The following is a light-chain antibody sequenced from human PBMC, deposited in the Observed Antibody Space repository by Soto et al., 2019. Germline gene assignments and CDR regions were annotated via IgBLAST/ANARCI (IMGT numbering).Light chain of an antibody. CDR2: WAS. V-gene: IGKV4-1*01. J-gene: IGKJ3*01. Sequence: DIVMTQSPDSLAVSLGERATINCKSSQSVLHSSNNKNYLAWYQQKPGQPPKLLIYWASTRESGVPDRFSGSWSGTDFTLTISSLQAEDVAVYYCQQYYSTLVTFGPGTKVDIK. CDR3: QQYYSTLVT. CDR1: QSVLHSSNNKNY.